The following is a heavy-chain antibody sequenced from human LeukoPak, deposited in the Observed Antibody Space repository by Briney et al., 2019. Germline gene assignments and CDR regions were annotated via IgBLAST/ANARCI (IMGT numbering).Heavy chain of an antibody. CDR3: AKFGRSGWSPFYFDY. Sequence: GASLRLSCAASGFTFISYAMTWVRQAPGKGLERVSVISGSGGSTYYADSVKGRFTVSRDNSKNTLYLQMNSLRGEDTALYYCAKFGRSGWSPFYFDYWGQGTLVTVSS. D-gene: IGHD6-19*01. CDR2: ISGSGGST. J-gene: IGHJ4*02. V-gene: IGHV3-23*01. CDR1: GFTFISYA.